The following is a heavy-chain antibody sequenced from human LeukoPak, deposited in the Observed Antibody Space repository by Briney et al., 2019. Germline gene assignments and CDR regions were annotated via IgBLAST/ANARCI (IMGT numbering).Heavy chain of an antibody. D-gene: IGHD5-18*01. CDR2: IKQDGSEK. Sequence: GGSLRLSCAASGFTFSSYWMSWVRQAPGKGLEWVANIKQDGSEKYYVDPVKGRFTISRDNAKNSLYLQMNSLRAEDTAVYYCARDGVDTAMVDLFDYWGQGTLVTVSS. CDR1: GFTFSSYW. J-gene: IGHJ4*02. V-gene: IGHV3-7*01. CDR3: ARDGVDTAMVDLFDY.